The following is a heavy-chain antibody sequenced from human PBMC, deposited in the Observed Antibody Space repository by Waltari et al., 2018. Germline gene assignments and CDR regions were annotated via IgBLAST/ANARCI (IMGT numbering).Heavy chain of an antibody. CDR2: IHHSGRI. CDR1: GGSISSNYW. CDR3: ASDRGVGLYLDN. Sequence: QVQLQESGPGLVQPSGTLSLTCAVSGGSISSNYWWSWVRQSPDKGLEWIGQIHHSGRIIYNPSLKSRVTISEDTSKNQFSLKVNAVTAADTAVYYCASDRGVGLYLDNWGQGTL. V-gene: IGHV4-4*02. J-gene: IGHJ4*02. D-gene: IGHD2-8*02.